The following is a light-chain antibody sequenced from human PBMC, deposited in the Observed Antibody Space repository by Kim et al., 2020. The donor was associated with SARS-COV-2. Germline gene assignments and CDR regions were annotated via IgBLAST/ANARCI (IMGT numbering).Light chain of an antibody. V-gene: IGKV1-27*01. Sequence: DIQMTQSPSSLSASVGDRVTITCRASQGIRNYLGWYQQKPGEVPKVLIYAAASLQSGVPSRFSGSGSGTDFILTISSLQPEDVAPYYCQKDNTDLWTFGQGTKVDIK. CDR3: QKDNTDLWT. CDR2: AAA. CDR1: QGIRNY. J-gene: IGKJ1*01.